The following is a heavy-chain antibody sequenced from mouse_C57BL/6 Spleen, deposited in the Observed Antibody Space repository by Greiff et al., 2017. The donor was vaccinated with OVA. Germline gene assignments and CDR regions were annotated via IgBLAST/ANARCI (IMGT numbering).Heavy chain of an antibody. Sequence: VQLQQPGAELVKPGASVKMSCKASGYTFTSYWITWVKQRPGQGLEWIGDIYPGSGSTNYNEKFKSKATLTVDTSSSTAYMQLSSLTSEDSAVYYCARKPYYYGSSYDAMGYWGQGTSVTVSS. D-gene: IGHD1-1*01. CDR2: IYPGSGST. V-gene: IGHV1-55*01. J-gene: IGHJ4*01. CDR3: ARKPYYYGSSYDAMGY. CDR1: GYTFTSYW.